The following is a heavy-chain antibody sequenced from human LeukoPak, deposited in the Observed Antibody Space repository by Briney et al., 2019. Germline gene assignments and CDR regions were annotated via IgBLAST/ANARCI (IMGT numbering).Heavy chain of an antibody. CDR1: GFTFSSYA. CDR3: APDPNKWLRNY. Sequence: GSLRLSCAVSGFTFSSYAMSWVRQAPGKGLEWVSSISGSAVTTYYADSVKGRFTISRDNSKNTLYLQMNSLRAEDTAVYYCAPDPNKWLRNYWGQGTLVTVSS. V-gene: IGHV3-23*01. CDR2: ISGSAVTT. J-gene: IGHJ4*02. D-gene: IGHD5-12*01.